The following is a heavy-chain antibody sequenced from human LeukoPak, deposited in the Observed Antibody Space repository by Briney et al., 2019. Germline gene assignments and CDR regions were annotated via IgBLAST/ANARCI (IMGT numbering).Heavy chain of an antibody. V-gene: IGHV4-34*01. CDR2: INHSGST. D-gene: IGHD2-15*01. CDR3: ARGLSAIVY. Sequence: SETLSLTCAVYGGSYSGYYWSWIRQPPGKGLEWIGEINHSGSTNYNPSLKSRVTISVDTSKNQFSLKLSSVTAADTAVYYCARGLSAIVYWGQGTLVTVSS. J-gene: IGHJ4*02. CDR1: GGSYSGYY.